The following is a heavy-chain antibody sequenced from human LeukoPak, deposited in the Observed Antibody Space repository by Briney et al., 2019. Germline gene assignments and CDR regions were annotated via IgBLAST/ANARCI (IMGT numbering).Heavy chain of an antibody. CDR3: VRVNDYGDRNLYYFGY. CDR2: ISSDGDNT. V-gene: IGHV3-64D*06. Sequence: PGGSLILSCSASGFIFSNYGMYWARQAPGKGLEFVSAISSDGDNTFYADSVKGRFTISRDNSKNTLYLQTSSLRGEDTAVYYCVRVNDYGDRNLYYFGYWGQGTLVTVSS. D-gene: IGHD4-17*01. CDR1: GFIFSNYG. J-gene: IGHJ4*02.